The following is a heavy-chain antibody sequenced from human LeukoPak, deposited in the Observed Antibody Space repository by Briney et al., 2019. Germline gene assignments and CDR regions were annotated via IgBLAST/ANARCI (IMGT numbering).Heavy chain of an antibody. J-gene: IGHJ3*02. CDR3: ARYRYCSGGSCSPVAFDI. Sequence: SETLSLTCAVYGGSFSGYYWSWIRQTPGKGLEWIGEINHSGSTSYNPYIKSRVNISVDKSKNQFSLKLSSVTAADTAVYYCARYRYCSGGSCSPVAFDIWGQGTMVTVSS. CDR2: INHSGST. CDR1: GGSFSGYY. V-gene: IGHV4-34*01. D-gene: IGHD2-15*01.